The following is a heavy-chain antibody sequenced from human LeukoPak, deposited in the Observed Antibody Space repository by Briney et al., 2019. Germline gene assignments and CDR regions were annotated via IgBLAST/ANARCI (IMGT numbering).Heavy chain of an antibody. D-gene: IGHD2-2*01. CDR2: IYTRGST. CDR1: GVSISSVSYY. J-gene: IGHJ5*02. CDR3: ARELGYCSSTSCYLDP. Sequence: SSQTLSLTCTVSGVSISSVSYYWSWIRQPAGKRLEWIGRIYTRGSTNYNPSLKSLVTISVDTSKNQFYLKLSSVTAADTAVYYCARELGYCSSTSCYLDPWGQGTLVTVSS. V-gene: IGHV4-61*02.